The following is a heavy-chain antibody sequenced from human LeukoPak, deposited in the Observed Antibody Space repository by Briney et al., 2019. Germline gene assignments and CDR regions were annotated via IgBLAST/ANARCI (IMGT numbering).Heavy chain of an antibody. CDR3: ARTIAAAGPYYYYYYGMDV. CDR2: IYYSGST. V-gene: IGHV4-59*08. J-gene: IGHJ6*02. CDR1: GGSISSYY. D-gene: IGHD6-13*01. Sequence: SETLSLTCTVSGGSISSYYWSWIRQPPGKGLEWIGYIYYSGSTNYNPFLKSRVTISVDTSKNQFSLKLSSVTAADTAVYYFARTIAAAGPYYYYYYGMDVWGQGTTVTVSS.